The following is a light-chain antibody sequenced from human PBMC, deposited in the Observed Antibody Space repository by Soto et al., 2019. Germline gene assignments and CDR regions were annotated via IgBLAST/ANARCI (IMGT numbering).Light chain of an antibody. V-gene: IGLV1-36*01. CDR2: YDD. CDR1: TSNIGKNT. CDR3: GAWDDPLNGWV. J-gene: IGLJ3*02. Sequence: QSVLTQPPSVSAGPGQRVTISCSGSTSNIGKNTVNWYQQLPGEAPKLFIYYDDLLASGVSDRFSGSKSGTSASLAISGLQSEDEADYYCGAWDDPLNGWVFCGVTKLTVL.